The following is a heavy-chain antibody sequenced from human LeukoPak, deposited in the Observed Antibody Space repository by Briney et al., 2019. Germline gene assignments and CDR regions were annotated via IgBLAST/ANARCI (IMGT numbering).Heavy chain of an antibody. Sequence: SETLSLTCTVSGGSISSGGYYWSWIRQHPGKGLEWIGYIYYSGSTYYNPSLKSRVTISVDTSKNQFSLKLSSVTAADTAVYYCARDTGFDYYDSSGTTPTTGAFDIWGQGTMITVSS. CDR1: GGSISSGGYY. CDR2: IYYSGST. D-gene: IGHD3-22*01. V-gene: IGHV4-31*03. J-gene: IGHJ3*02. CDR3: ARDTGFDYYDSSGTTPTTGAFDI.